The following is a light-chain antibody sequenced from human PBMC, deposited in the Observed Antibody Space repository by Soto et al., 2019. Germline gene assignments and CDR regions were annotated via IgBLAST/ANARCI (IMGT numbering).Light chain of an antibody. CDR2: GAS. V-gene: IGKV3-20*01. Sequence: EIVLTQSPGTLSLSPGERATLSCRASQSVSSSYLAWYQQKPGQAPRLLIYGASSRATGIPDRFSGSGSGTDFTLTIIRLEPEGFAVYYCQQYCSALWTFGQGTKVEIK. J-gene: IGKJ1*01. CDR3: QQYCSALWT. CDR1: QSVSSSY.